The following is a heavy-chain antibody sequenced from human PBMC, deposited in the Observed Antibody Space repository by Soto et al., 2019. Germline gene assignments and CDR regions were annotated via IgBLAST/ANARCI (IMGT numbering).Heavy chain of an antibody. J-gene: IGHJ4*02. Sequence: EVQLLESGGGLAQPGGSLRLSCAAPGFTFSTYAMNLVRQAPGKGLEWVSVMVGDGSSSDYADSVRGRFTISRDNSKNTMYLQMNSLRAEDTAVYYCAKDPRQDGRYDLDYWGQGTLVTVSS. D-gene: IGHD2-15*01. V-gene: IGHV3-23*01. CDR2: MVGDGSSS. CDR1: GFTFSTYA. CDR3: AKDPRQDGRYDLDY.